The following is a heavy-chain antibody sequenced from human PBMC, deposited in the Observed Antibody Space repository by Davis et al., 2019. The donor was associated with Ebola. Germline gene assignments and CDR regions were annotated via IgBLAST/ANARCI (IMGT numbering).Heavy chain of an antibody. CDR2: IKQDGSEK. CDR3: ARPHYDILTGYYDH. J-gene: IGHJ5*02. V-gene: IGHV3-7*01. D-gene: IGHD3-9*01. Sequence: GESLKISCAASGFAFSGSAMHWVRQASGKGLEWVANIKQDGSEKYYVDSVKGRFTISRDNAKNTLYLQMNSLRAEDTAVYYCARPHYDILTGYYDHWGQGTLVTVSS. CDR1: GFAFSGSA.